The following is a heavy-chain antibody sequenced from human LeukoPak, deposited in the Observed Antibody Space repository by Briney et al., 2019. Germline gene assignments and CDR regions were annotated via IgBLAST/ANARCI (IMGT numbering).Heavy chain of an antibody. V-gene: IGHV4-59*01. CDR2: IYYSGST. J-gene: IGHJ3*02. CDR3: ARDLGAFDI. CDR1: GGSIRSYY. Sequence: SETLSLTRTVSGGSIRSYYWSWMRQPPGKGREWMGYIYYSGSTNYNPSLKSRVTISVDTSKNQFSLKLSSVTAADTAVYYCARDLGAFDIWGQGTMVTDSS.